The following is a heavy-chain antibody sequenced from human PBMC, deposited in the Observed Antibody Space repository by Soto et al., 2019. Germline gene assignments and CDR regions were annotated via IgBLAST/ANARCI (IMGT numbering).Heavy chain of an antibody. D-gene: IGHD3-16*01. V-gene: IGHV4-31*03. CDR1: GDSISSGGQY. CDR2: LYYSGRN. J-gene: IGHJ6*02. Sequence: ASETLSLTCTVSGDSISSGGQYWSWVRQYPGKGLEWIGYLYYSGRNYYNPSLKSRVSMSVDTSKNQFSLRLSSVTAADTAVYFCARGLGGSYSAMDVWGQGTTVTVSS. CDR3: ARGLGGSYSAMDV.